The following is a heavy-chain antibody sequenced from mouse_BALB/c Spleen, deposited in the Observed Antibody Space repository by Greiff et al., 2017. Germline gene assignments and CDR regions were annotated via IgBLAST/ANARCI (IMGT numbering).Heavy chain of an antibody. D-gene: IGHD4-1*01. V-gene: IGHV14-3*02. CDR3: ARSGWDNPWFAY. CDR1: GFNIKDTY. CDR2: IDPANGNT. Sequence: EVKLMESGAELVKPGASVKLSCTASGFNIKDTYMHWVKQRPEQGLEWIGRIDPANGNTKYDPKFQGKATITADTSSNTAYLQLSSLTSEDTAVYYCARSGWDNPWFAYWGQGTLVTVSA. J-gene: IGHJ3*01.